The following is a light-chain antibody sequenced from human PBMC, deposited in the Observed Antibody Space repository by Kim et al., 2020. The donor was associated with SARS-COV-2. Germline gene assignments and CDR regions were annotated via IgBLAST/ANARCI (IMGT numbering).Light chain of an antibody. CDR2: EDN. J-gene: IGLJ3*02. V-gene: IGLV6-57*01. CDR3: QSYDSSLWV. Sequence: GKTVTISCTRSSGSIASNYVQWYQQRPGSCPTTVIYEDNQRPSGVPDRFSGSIDSSSNSASLTISGLKTEDEADYYCQSYDSSLWVFGGGTKLTVL. CDR1: SGSIASNY.